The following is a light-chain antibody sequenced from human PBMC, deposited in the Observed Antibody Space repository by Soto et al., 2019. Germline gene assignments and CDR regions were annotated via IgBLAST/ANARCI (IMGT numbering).Light chain of an antibody. J-gene: IGLJ1*01. CDR1: SSDVGGYNY. CDR3: SSYTSSSTLLYV. Sequence: LTQPASVSGSPGQSITISCTGTSSDVGGYNYVSWYQQHPGKAPKLMIYEVSNRPSGVSNRFSGSKSGNTASLTISGLQAEDEADYYCSSYTSSSTLLYVFGAGTKVTVL. CDR2: EVS. V-gene: IGLV2-14*01.